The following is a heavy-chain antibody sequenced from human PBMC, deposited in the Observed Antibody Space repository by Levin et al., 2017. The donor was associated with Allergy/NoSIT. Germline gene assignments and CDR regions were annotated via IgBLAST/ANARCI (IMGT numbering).Heavy chain of an antibody. CDR1: GFTFSSYG. CDR3: AKDSDGYYMDV. D-gene: IGHD3-10*01. Sequence: GGSLRLSCAASGFTFSSYGMHWVRQAPGKGLEWVAVISYDGSNKYYADSVKGRFTISRDNSKNTLYLQMNSLRAEDTAVYYCAKDSDGYYMDVWGKGTTVTVSS. V-gene: IGHV3-30*18. CDR2: ISYDGSNK. J-gene: IGHJ6*03.